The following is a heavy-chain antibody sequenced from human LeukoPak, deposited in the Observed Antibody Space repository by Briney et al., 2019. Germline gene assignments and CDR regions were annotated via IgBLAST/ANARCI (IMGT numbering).Heavy chain of an antibody. CDR2: INHSGST. CDR1: GGSFSGYY. CDR3: ARVDYVWGSYRYTSNFDY. J-gene: IGHJ4*02. Sequence: SETLSLTCAVYGGSFSGYYWSWIRQPPGKGLEWIGEINHSGSTNYNPSLKSRVAISVDTSKNQFSLKLSSVTAADTAVYYCARVDYVWGSYRYTSNFDYWGQGTLVTVSS. V-gene: IGHV4-34*01. D-gene: IGHD3-16*02.